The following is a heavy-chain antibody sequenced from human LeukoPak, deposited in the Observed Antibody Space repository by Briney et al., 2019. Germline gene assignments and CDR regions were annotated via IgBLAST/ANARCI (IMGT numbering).Heavy chain of an antibody. Sequence: GASVKVSCKASGGTFSSYAISWVRQAPGQGLEWMGGIIPIFGTANYAQKFQGRVTITADESTSTAYMELSSLRSEDTAVYYCARGSERDYYYYYGMDVWGQGTTVTVSS. D-gene: IGHD2-15*01. CDR3: ARGSERDYYYYYGMDV. V-gene: IGHV1-69*13. J-gene: IGHJ6*02. CDR2: IIPIFGTA. CDR1: GGTFSSYA.